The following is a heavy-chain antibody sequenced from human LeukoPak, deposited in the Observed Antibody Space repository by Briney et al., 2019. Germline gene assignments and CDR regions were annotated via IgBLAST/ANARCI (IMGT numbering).Heavy chain of an antibody. CDR2: INIGGTNT. D-gene: IGHD3-9*01. V-gene: IGHV3-11*04. J-gene: IGHJ4*02. CDR1: GFTFNDYY. Sequence: GGSLRLSCAASGFTFNDYYMSWIRQAPGKGLEWLSYINIGGTNTHYADSVKGRFTISRDNTKKSLYLEMNNLRAEDTAVYYCAKEILTGYYNPDYWGQGTLVTASS. CDR3: AKEILTGYYNPDY.